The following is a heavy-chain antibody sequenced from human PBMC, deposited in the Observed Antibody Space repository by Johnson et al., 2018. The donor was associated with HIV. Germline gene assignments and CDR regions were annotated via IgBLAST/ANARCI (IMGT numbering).Heavy chain of an antibody. J-gene: IGHJ3*02. D-gene: IGHD3-3*02. CDR1: GFTFSSYA. CDR3: ARDLSRRGIYSGAFDI. Sequence: VQLVESGGGLVQPGGSLRLSCAASGFTFSSYAMSWVRQAPGKGLEWVSAISGSGGSIGYADSVKGRFTISRDNADNSLHLQMNSLRPEDTALYYCARDLSRRGIYSGAFDIWGQGTMVTVSS. V-gene: IGHV3-23*04. CDR2: ISGSGGSI.